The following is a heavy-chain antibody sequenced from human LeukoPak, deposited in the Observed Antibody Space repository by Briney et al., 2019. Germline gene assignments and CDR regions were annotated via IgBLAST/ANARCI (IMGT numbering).Heavy chain of an antibody. CDR1: GGSFSGYY. J-gene: IGHJ4*02. CDR2: INHSGST. Sequence: SETLSLTCAVYGGSFSGYYWSWIRQPPGKGLEWIGEINHSGSTNYNPSLKSRVTISVDTSKNQFSLKLSSVTAADTAVYYCARGLVGATPFDYWGRGTLVTVSS. V-gene: IGHV4-34*01. CDR3: ARGLVGATPFDY. D-gene: IGHD1-26*01.